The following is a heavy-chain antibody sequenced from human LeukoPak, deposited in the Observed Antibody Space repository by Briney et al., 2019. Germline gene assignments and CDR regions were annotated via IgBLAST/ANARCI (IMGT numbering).Heavy chain of an antibody. CDR3: ARGVVACPN. CDR2: INTKTGAT. J-gene: IGHJ4*02. V-gene: IGHV1-2*02. CDR1: GYKFTDNW. D-gene: IGHD2-15*01. Sequence: ASVKVSCKPFGYKFTDNWIHWVRQAPGQGLEWTGWINTKTGATNIAQKFQGRVTMTRDTSISTAYIEVSRLTSDDTAVYYCARGVVACPNWGQGTLVTVSS.